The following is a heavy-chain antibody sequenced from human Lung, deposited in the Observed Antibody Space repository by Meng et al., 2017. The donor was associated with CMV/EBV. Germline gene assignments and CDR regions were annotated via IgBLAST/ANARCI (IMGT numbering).Heavy chain of an antibody. Sequence: GGSLRLXXAASGFTFSNFAMSWVRQAPGKGLEWVSPITASGGSTYYADSVKGRFTISRDNSKNTLYLQMNRLRAEDTAVYYCAKVDSGSWYRGFFDYWGQGTLVTVS. D-gene: IGHD6-13*01. CDR1: GFTFSNFA. J-gene: IGHJ4*02. CDR2: ITASGGST. V-gene: IGHV3-23*01. CDR3: AKVDSGSWYRGFFDY.